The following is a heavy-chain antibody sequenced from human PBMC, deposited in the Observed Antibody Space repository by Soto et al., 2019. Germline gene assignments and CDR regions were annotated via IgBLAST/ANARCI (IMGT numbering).Heavy chain of an antibody. CDR2: ISGSGGST. CDR3: AKDRQLGESGDY. D-gene: IGHD3-16*01. V-gene: IGHV3-23*01. Sequence: GESLKISCAASGFTFSSYAMSWVRQAPGKGLEWVSAISGSGGSTYYADSVKGRFTISRDNSKNTLYLQMNSLRAEDTAVYYCAKDRQLGESGDYWGQGTLVTVSS. J-gene: IGHJ4*02. CDR1: GFTFSSYA.